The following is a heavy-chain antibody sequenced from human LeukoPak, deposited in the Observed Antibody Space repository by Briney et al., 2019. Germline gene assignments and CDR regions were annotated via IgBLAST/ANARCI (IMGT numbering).Heavy chain of an antibody. CDR3: TRDLSGDYPPVAHYYYGMDV. J-gene: IGHJ6*02. V-gene: IGHV3-49*03. CDR1: GFTFGDYA. CDR2: IRSKAYGGTT. D-gene: IGHD5-12*01. Sequence: GGSLRLSCTASGFTFGDYAMSWFRQAPGKGLEWVGFIRSKAYGGTTEYAASVKGRFTTSRDDSKSIAYLQMNSLKTEDTAVYYCTRDLSGDYPPVAHYYYGMDVWGQGTTVTVSS.